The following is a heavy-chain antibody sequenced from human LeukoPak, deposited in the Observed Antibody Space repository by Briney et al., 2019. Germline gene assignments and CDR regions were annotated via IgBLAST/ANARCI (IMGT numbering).Heavy chain of an antibody. D-gene: IGHD6-13*01. J-gene: IGHJ4*02. CDR1: GGSISSYY. CDR2: IYYSGST. CDR3: ARRLMMAVAGRGEFHY. Sequence: PSETLSLTCTVSGGSISSYYWSWIRQPPGKGLEWIGYIYYSGSTNYNPSLKSRVTISVDTSKNQFSLKLSSVTAADTAVYYCARRLMMAVAGRGEFHYWGQGTLVTVSS. V-gene: IGHV4-59*01.